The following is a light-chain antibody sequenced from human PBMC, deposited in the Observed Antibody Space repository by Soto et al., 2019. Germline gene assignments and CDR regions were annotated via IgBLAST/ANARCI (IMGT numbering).Light chain of an antibody. J-gene: IGKJ2*01. V-gene: IGKV1-39*01. Sequence: DIQMTQSPSSLSASVGDRVTISCRASQSINTYLNWYQQKPGKAPKLLIYAASRLHGGVPSRFSGSGVGTNFTLTVSSLQPEDFATYYCQQSYSSPDTFGQGTTLEIK. CDR1: QSINTY. CDR2: AAS. CDR3: QQSYSSPDT.